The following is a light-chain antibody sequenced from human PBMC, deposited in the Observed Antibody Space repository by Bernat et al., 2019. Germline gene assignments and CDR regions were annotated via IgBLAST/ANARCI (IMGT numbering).Light chain of an antibody. CDR1: SGHSVYA. V-gene: IGLV4-69*01. J-gene: IGLJ2*01. CDR2: VNADGSH. Sequence: QVALTQSPSASASLGASVKLTCTLSSGHSVYAIPWHQQQPEKGPRFLMKVNADGSHSKGDGIPDRFSGSSYGTERYLSISDRQADDEADYYCQTWGTGIQVFGGGTKVSVL. CDR3: QTWGTGIQV.